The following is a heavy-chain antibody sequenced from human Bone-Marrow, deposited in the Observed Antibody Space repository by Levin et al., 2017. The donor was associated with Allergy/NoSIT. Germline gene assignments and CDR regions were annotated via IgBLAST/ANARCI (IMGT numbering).Heavy chain of an antibody. Sequence: RSQTLSLTCTVSGGSISTYYWSWIRQPPGKGLEWIGYIYYSGSTNYNPSVKSRVTLSVDTSKNQFSLTLTSVTAADTAVYYCARVSSDNWYDNRGFFDFWGRGTLVTVSS. CDR1: GGSISTYY. CDR3: ARVSSDNWYDNRGFFDF. V-gene: IGHV4-59*01. D-gene: IGHD1-1*01. CDR2: IYYSGST. J-gene: IGHJ2*01.